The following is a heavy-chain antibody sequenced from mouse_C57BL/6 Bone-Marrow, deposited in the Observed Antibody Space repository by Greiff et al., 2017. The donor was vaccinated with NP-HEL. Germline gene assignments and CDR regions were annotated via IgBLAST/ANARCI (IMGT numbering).Heavy chain of an antibody. CDR3: ARQEYVTKEEYYFDY. V-gene: IGHV5-9*01. D-gene: IGHD2-12*01. CDR2: ISGGGGNT. CDR1: GFTFSGYT. J-gene: IGHJ2*01. Sequence: DVLLVESGGGLVKPGGSLKLSCAASGFTFSGYTMSWVRQTPEKRLEWVATISGGGGNTYYPDSVKGRFTISRDNATNTVYLQMSRLRSEDTAVYYCARQEYVTKEEYYFDYWGQGTTLTVSS.